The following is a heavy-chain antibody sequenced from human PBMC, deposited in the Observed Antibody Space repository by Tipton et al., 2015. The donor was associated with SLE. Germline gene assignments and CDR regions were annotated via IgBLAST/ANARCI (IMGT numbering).Heavy chain of an antibody. Sequence: SLRLSCAASRFTFSSYAMSWVRQAPGKGLEWVSTISGSGGSTYYADSVKGRFTISRDNSKNTLYLQMNSLRAEDTSVYYCARQDYGGAKNVEYFQHWGQGTLVTVSS. CDR2: ISGSGGST. D-gene: IGHD4/OR15-4a*01. V-gene: IGHV3-23*01. CDR1: RFTFSSYA. J-gene: IGHJ1*01. CDR3: ARQDYGGAKNVEYFQH.